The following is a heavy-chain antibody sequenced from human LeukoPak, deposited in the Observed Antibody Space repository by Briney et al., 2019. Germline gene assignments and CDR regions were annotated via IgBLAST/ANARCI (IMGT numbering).Heavy chain of an antibody. CDR2: INPNSGGT. Sequence: ASVKVSCKASGYTFTGYYMHWVRQAPGQGLEWMGWINPNSGGTNYAQKFQGRVTMTRDTSISTAYMELSRLRSDDTAVYYCAREVVSSGWYSAFDIWGQGTMVTVSS. V-gene: IGHV1-2*02. J-gene: IGHJ3*02. CDR1: GYTFTGYY. D-gene: IGHD6-13*01. CDR3: AREVVSSGWYSAFDI.